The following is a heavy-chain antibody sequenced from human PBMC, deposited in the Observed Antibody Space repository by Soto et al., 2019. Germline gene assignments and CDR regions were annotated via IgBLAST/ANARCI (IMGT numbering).Heavy chain of an antibody. J-gene: IGHJ6*03. CDR3: ARGHLAVVPVASWYFYMDV. V-gene: IGHV1-3*01. CDR2: INAYNGNT. D-gene: IGHD2-2*01. Sequence: GSVKVSGKASGYTFTSYDINWVRQAPGQGLEWMGWINAYNGNTRYSQKLQGRVTITRDTSARTAYMELSSLRSEDTAVYYCARGHLAVVPVASWYFYMDVWGKGTTVTVSS. CDR1: GYTFTSYD.